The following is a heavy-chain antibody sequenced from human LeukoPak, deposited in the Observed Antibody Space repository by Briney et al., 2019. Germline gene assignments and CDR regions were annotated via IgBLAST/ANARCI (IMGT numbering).Heavy chain of an antibody. V-gene: IGHV1-69*05. J-gene: IGHJ3*02. D-gene: IGHD6-13*01. CDR1: GGTFSSYA. CDR2: IIPIFGTA. CDR3: ARAAPRGLAAAGRGAFDI. Sequence: ASVKVSYKASGGTFSSYAISWVRQAPGQGLEWRGAIIPIFGTANYAQKFQGRVTITTDESTSTAYMELSSLRSEDTAVYYCARAAPRGLAAAGRGAFDIWGQGTMVTVSS.